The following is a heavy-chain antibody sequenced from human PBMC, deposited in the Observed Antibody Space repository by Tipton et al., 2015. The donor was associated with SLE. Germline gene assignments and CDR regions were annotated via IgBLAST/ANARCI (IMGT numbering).Heavy chain of an antibody. Sequence: LRLSCSVSGVSISRGSYFWTWIRQPAGKGLEWVGHIFSTGITDYNPSLKSRVRISADTSKNQFSLNLDSMTAADTAVYYCARDSHTYYGDFYVDSWGQGTLVTVSS. CDR1: GVSISRGSYF. D-gene: IGHD4-17*01. V-gene: IGHV4-61*09. CDR2: IFSTGIT. J-gene: IGHJ4*02. CDR3: ARDSHTYYGDFYVDS.